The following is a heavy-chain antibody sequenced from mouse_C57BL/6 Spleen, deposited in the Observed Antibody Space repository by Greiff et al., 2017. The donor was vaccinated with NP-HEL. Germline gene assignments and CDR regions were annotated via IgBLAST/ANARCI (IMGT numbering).Heavy chain of an antibody. V-gene: IGHV1-22*01. D-gene: IGHD4-1*01. CDR2: INPNNGGT. CDR1: GYTFTDYN. CDR3: ARRGANWGYFDV. Sequence: EVMLVESGPELVKPGASVKMSCKASGYTFTDYNMHWVKQSHGKSLEWIGYINPNNGGTSYNQKFKGKATLTVNKSSSTAYMELRSLTSEDSAVYYCARRGANWGYFDVWGTGTTVTVSS. J-gene: IGHJ1*03.